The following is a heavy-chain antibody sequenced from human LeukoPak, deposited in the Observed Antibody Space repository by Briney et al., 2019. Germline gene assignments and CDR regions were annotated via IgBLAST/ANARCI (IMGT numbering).Heavy chain of an antibody. V-gene: IGHV4-39*01. CDR1: GGSISSSSYY. Sequence: PSETLSLTCTASGGSISSSSYYWGWIRQPPGKGLEWIGSIYYSGSTYYNPSLKSRVTISVDTSKNQFSLKLSSVTAADTAVYYCARLEEEWTGFDYWGQGTLVTVSS. CDR3: ARLEEEWTGFDY. D-gene: IGHD1-14*01. CDR2: IYYSGST. J-gene: IGHJ4*02.